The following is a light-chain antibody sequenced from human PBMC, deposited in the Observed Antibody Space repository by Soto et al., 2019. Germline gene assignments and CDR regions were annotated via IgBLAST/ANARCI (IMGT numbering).Light chain of an antibody. J-gene: IGKJ1*01. CDR3: QQYNSYSRT. CDR1: QSVPSR. CDR2: GAS. Sequence: VLTQSPATLSVSPGERATLYCRASQSVPSRIAWYQQKPGQAPSLLIYGASTRATGVPDRFSGSGSGTEFTLTISSLQPDDFATYYCQQYNSYSRTFGQGTKVDIK. V-gene: IGKV3-15*01.